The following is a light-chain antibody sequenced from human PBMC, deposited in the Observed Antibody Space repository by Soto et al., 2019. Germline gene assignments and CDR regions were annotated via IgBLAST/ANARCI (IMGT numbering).Light chain of an antibody. CDR1: ESVLYSSNNKNY. Sequence: DIEMTQSPDSFAVSLCERATINCKSRESVLYSSNNKNYLAWYQQKPGKPPKLLIYWACTRESGVPERFSGSGSGTDFTLTISSLQAEDVEVYYCQQYYSNPQTFGQGTKVDIK. CDR3: QQYYSNPQT. V-gene: IGKV4-1*01. CDR2: WAC. J-gene: IGKJ1*01.